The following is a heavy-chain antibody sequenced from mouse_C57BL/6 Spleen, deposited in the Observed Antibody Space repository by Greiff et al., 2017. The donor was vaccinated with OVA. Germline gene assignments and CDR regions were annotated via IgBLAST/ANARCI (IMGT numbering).Heavy chain of an antibody. Sequence: EVKLVESGGGLVKPGGSLKLSCAASGFTFSSYAMSWVRQTPEKRLEWVATISDGGSYTYYPDNVKGRFTISRDNAKNNLYLQMSHLKSEDTAMYYCARDRGDYDEKVFDYWGQGTTLTVSS. V-gene: IGHV5-4*01. D-gene: IGHD2-4*01. CDR3: ARDRGDYDEKVFDY. CDR2: ISDGGSYT. J-gene: IGHJ2*01. CDR1: GFTFSSYA.